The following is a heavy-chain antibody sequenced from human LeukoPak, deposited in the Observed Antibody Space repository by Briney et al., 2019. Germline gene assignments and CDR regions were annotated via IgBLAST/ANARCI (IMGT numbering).Heavy chain of an antibody. V-gene: IGHV3-74*01. CDR3: VRGQSGPAE. J-gene: IGHJ4*02. CDR2: INNDGTDT. CDR1: GFTFSNQW. D-gene: IGHD1-26*01. Sequence: GGSLRLSCAASGFTFSNQWMHWGRQAPGKGLVWGSRINNDGTDTVYADSVKGRFTISKDNPKNTLHLQMNSLRVEDTAIYHCVRGQSGPAEWGQGTLVTVSS.